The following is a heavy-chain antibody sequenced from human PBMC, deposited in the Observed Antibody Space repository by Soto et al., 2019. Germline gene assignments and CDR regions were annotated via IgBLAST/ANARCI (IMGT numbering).Heavy chain of an antibody. CDR2: IDPSDSYT. CDR3: ARIVVVPAAENYYYYGMDV. Sequence: GESLKIFCKGSGYSFTSYWISWVRQMPGKGLEWMGRIDPSDSYTNYSPSFQGHVTISADKSISTAYLQWSSLKASDTAMYYCARIVVVPAAENYYYYGMDVWGQGTTVTVSS. CDR1: GYSFTSYW. V-gene: IGHV5-10-1*01. D-gene: IGHD2-2*01. J-gene: IGHJ6*02.